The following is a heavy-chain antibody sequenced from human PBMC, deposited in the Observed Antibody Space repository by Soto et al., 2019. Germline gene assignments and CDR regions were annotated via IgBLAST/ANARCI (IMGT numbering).Heavy chain of an antibody. CDR1: GFTFSSYG. D-gene: IGHD1-26*01. V-gene: IGHV3-30*18. CDR2: ISYDGSNK. Sequence: QVQLVESGGGVVQPGRSLRLSCAASGFTFSSYGMHWVRQAPGKGLEWVAVISYDGSNKYYADSGKGRFTISRDNSKNTLYLQMNSLRAEDTAVYYCAKTGSEAAFDIWGQGTMVTVSS. J-gene: IGHJ3*02. CDR3: AKTGSEAAFDI.